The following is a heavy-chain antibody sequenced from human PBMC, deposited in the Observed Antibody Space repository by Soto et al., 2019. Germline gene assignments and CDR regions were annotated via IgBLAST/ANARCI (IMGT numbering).Heavy chain of an antibody. CDR1: GYTFTGYY. CDR2: INPNSGGT. CDR3: AREVQWLVRYYYYGMDV. V-gene: IGHV1-2*02. D-gene: IGHD6-19*01. Sequence: ASVKVSCKASGYTFTGYYMHWVRQAPGQGLEWMGWINPNSGGTNYAQKFQGRVTMTRDTSISTAYMELSRLRSDDTAVYYCAREVQWLVRYYYYGMDVWGQGTKVTVSS. J-gene: IGHJ6*02.